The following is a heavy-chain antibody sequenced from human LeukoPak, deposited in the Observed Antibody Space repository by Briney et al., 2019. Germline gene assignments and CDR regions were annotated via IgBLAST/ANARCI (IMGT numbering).Heavy chain of an antibody. CDR3: AHSLYGSAATGY. D-gene: IGHD6-25*01. V-gene: IGHV3-21*01. CDR1: GVTFSSYS. J-gene: IGHJ4*02. Sequence: GGSLRLSCAASGVTFSSYSMNWVRQAPGKGLEWVSSISSSSSYIYYADSVRGRFTISRDNAKKSLYLRINRLRPEETALYYSAHSLYGSAATGYWGQGTLLTVPS. CDR2: ISSSSSYI.